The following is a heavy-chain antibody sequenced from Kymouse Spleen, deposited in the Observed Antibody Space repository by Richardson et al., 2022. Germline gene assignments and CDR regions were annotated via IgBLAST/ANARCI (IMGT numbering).Heavy chain of an antibody. CDR2: IGTAGDT. J-gene: IGHJ6*02. Sequence: EVQLVESGGGLVQPGGSLRLSCAASGFTFSSYDMHWVRQATGKGLEWVSAIGTAGDTYYPGSVKGRFTISRENAKNSLYLQMNSLRAGDTAVYYCARAYSSGWYDRYYYYGMDVWGQGTTVTVSS. V-gene: IGHV3-13*01. CDR1: GFTFSSYD. D-gene: IGHD6-19*01. CDR3: ARAYSSGWYDRYYYYGMDV.